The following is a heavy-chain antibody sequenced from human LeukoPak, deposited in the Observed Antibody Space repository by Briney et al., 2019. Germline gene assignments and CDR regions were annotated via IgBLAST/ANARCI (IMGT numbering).Heavy chain of an antibody. CDR2: ISPYNGNT. CDR1: GYAFTNFG. D-gene: IGHD2-15*01. J-gene: IGHJ5*01. Sequence: AAVKVSCKASGYAFTNFGISWVRQAPGQGLEWMGWISPYNGNTDYPQKVRGRVTMTTDTSTSTAYMELRSLRSDDTAVYYCARGGVGHCSGGSCPTSWFDSWGQGTLVTVSS. V-gene: IGHV1-18*01. CDR3: ARGGVGHCSGGSCPTSWFDS.